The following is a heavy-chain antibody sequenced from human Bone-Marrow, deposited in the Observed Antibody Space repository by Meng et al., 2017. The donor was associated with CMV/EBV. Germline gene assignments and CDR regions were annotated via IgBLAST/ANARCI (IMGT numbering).Heavy chain of an antibody. J-gene: IGHJ4*02. CDR1: GGSISSAAYH. Sequence: SETLSLTCSVSGGSISSAAYHWSWIRQPPGKGLEWIGYIYFSGSTYYNPSLKSRVTLSVDTSKNQLSLKLTSVTAADTAVYYCARVRDQFRYFDYWGQGTLVTVSS. CDR2: IYFSGST. CDR3: ARVRDQFRYFDY. V-gene: IGHV4-30-4*08.